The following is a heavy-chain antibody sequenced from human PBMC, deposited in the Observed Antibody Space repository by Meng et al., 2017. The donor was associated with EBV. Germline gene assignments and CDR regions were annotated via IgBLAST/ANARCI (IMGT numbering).Heavy chain of an antibody. V-gene: IGHV1-3*01. CDR3: ARRGGVADWFDP. CDR1: GYTFTSYA. Sequence: QVQLVQSGAEVKKPGASVKVSCKASGYTFTSYAMHWVRQAPGQRLEWMGWINAGNGNTKYSQKFQGRVTITRDTSASTAYMELSSLRSEDTAVYYCARRGGVADWFDPWGQGTLVTASS. J-gene: IGHJ5*02. CDR2: INAGNGNT. D-gene: IGHD2-15*01.